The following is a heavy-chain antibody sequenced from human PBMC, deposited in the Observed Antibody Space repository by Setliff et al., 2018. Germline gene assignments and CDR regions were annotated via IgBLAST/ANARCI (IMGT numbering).Heavy chain of an antibody. V-gene: IGHV1-69*13. CDR2: IIPIFGTA. Sequence: SVKVSCKASGGTFSSYAISWVRQAPGQGLEWMGGIIPIFGTANYAQKFQGRVTITADESTSTAYMELSSLRSEDTAVYYCASSRDYNFWSGYYSPLDYWGQETLVTVSS. CDR3: ASSRDYNFWSGYYSPLDY. D-gene: IGHD3-3*01. CDR1: GGTFSSYA. J-gene: IGHJ4*02.